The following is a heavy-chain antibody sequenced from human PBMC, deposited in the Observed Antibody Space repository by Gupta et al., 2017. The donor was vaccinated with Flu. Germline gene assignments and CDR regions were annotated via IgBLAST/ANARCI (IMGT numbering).Heavy chain of an antibody. CDR3: ARAGYSSSWSLFDY. Sequence: QVQLQESGPGLVKPSETLSLTCTVSGGSISSYYWSWIRQPPGKGLEWIGYIYYSGSTNYNPSLKSRVTISVDTSKNQFSLKLSSVTAADTAVYYCARAGYSSSWSLFDYWGQGTLVTVSS. CDR2: IYYSGST. CDR1: GGSISSYY. D-gene: IGHD6-13*01. J-gene: IGHJ4*02. V-gene: IGHV4-59*01.